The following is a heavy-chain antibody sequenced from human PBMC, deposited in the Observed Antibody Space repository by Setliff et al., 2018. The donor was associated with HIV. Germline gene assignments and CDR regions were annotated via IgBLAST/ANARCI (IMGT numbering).Heavy chain of an antibody. CDR1: GGSFNGYS. Sequence: SETLSLTCDVYGGSFNGYSWTWIRQPPGKGLEWIGEVNDSGNTNYNPSLKSRVTISVVTSRTQFSLKLSSVTAADTAVYYCARLGSGWNWVTRIDYWGRGTLVTVSS. CDR3: ARLGSGWNWVTRIDY. V-gene: IGHV4-34*01. D-gene: IGHD6-19*01. CDR2: VNDSGNT. J-gene: IGHJ4*02.